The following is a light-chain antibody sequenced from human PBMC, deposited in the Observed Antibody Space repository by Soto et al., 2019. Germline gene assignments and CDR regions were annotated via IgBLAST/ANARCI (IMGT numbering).Light chain of an antibody. CDR3: SSYTGSSTYVV. Sequence: QSALTQPASVSGSPGQSLTISCTGTSSDVGGYNYVSWYQQHPGKAPKLMIYDVSNRPSGVSNRFSGSKSGNTASLTISGLQAEDEADYYCSSYTGSSTYVVFGGGTKVTVL. V-gene: IGLV2-14*01. J-gene: IGLJ2*01. CDR2: DVS. CDR1: SSDVGGYNY.